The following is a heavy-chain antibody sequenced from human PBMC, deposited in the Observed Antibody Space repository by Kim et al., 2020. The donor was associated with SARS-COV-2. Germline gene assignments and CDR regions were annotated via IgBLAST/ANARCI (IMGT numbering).Heavy chain of an antibody. CDR1: GFSLSTSGVG. V-gene: IGHV2-5*02. D-gene: IGHD3-10*01. CDR2: FYWDDDK. J-gene: IGHJ1*01. Sequence: SGPTLVKPTQTLTLTCTFSGFSLSTSGVGVGWIRQPPGKALEWLALFYWDDDKRYSPSLKSRITITKDTSKNQVVLTMTNMYPVDTATYYCAHARTLLLWFGEGPYEYFQHWGQGTLVTVPS. CDR3: AHARTLLLWFGEGPYEYFQH.